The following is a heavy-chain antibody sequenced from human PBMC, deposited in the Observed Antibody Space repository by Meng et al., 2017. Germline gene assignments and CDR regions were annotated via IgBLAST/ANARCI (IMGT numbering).Heavy chain of an antibody. J-gene: IGHJ5*02. Sequence: SETLSLTCAVSGYSISSGYYWGWIRQPPGKGLEWIGSIYHSGSTYYNPSLKSRVTISVDTSKNQFSLKLSSVTAADTAVYYCARDMGARGWFDPWGQGNLV. CDR1: GYSISSGYY. CDR3: ARDMGARGWFDP. D-gene: IGHD1-26*01. V-gene: IGHV4-38-2*02. CDR2: IYHSGST.